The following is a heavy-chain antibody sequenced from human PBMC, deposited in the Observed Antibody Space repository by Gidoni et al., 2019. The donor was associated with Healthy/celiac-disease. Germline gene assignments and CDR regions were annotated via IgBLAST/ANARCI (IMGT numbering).Heavy chain of an antibody. CDR2: IYYRGST. Sequence: QLQLQESGPGLVKPSETLSLTCTVSGGSISSSSYYWGRSRQPPGKGRAWIGSIYYRGSTYNNPSLKSRVTISVDTSKNQFSLKLSSVTAADTAVYYCARDNQDGDYPFDYWGQGTLVTVSS. V-gene: IGHV4-39*07. J-gene: IGHJ4*02. CDR3: ARDNQDGDYPFDY. D-gene: IGHD4-17*01. CDR1: GGSISSSSYY.